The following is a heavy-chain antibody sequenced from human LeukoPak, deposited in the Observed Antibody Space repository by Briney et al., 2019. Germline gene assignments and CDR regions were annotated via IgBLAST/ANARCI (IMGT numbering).Heavy chain of an antibody. CDR3: ARDLATPWIQLWRNAFDI. J-gene: IGHJ3*02. D-gene: IGHD5-18*01. V-gene: IGHV6-1*01. Sequence: SQTLSLTCAISGDSVSSNSAAWNWIRQSPSRGLEWLGRTYYRSKWYNDYAVSVKSRITINPDTSKNQFSLQLNSVTPEDTAVYYCARDLATPWIQLWRNAFDIWGQGTMVTVSS. CDR2: TYYRSKWYN. CDR1: GDSVSSNSAA.